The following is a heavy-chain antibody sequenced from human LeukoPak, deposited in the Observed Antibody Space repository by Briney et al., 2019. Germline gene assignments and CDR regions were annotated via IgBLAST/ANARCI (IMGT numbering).Heavy chain of an antibody. J-gene: IGHJ4*02. CDR3: ARHAIHFYGDYGGYYFDY. Sequence: SQTLSLTCTVSGGSISSGDYYWRWIRQPPGKGLEWIGYIYYSGSTYYNPSLKSRVTLSVDTSKNQFSLKLSSVTAADTAVYYCARHAIHFYGDYGGYYFDYWGQGTLVTVSS. CDR2: IYYSGST. V-gene: IGHV4-30-4*08. D-gene: IGHD4-17*01. CDR1: GGSISSGDYY.